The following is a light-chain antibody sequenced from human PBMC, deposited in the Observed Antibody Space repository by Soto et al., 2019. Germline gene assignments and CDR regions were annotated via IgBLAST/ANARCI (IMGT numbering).Light chain of an antibody. CDR2: DAS. Sequence: GDRVTITCRASQTISTWMAWYQQKPGKAPKLLVYDASTLQSGVASGFSGSGSGTEFTLIISGLQPDDSATYYCQRYGSSSLSFGGGTKVDIK. CDR1: QTISTW. CDR3: QRYGSSSLS. V-gene: IGKV1-5*01. J-gene: IGKJ4*01.